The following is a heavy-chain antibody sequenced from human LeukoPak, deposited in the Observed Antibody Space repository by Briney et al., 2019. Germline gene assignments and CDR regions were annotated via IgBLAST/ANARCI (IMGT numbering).Heavy chain of an antibody. CDR3: AREGNDFWSGYYSRYYYYYMDV. V-gene: IGHV1-69*05. CDR2: IIPIFGTA. J-gene: IGHJ6*03. Sequence: GASVKVSCKASGGTFSSYAISWVRQAPGQGLEWMGGIIPIFGTANYAQKFQGRVTITTDESTSTAYMELSSLRSEDTAVCYCAREGNDFWSGYYSRYYYYYMDVWGKGTTVTVSS. D-gene: IGHD3-3*01. CDR1: GGTFSSYA.